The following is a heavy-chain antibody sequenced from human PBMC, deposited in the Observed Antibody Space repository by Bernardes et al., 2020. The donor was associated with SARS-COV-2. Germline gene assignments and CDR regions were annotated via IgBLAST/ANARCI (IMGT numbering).Heavy chain of an antibody. J-gene: IGHJ6*02. CDR3: ARKSGHDYGMDV. D-gene: IGHD3-10*01. Sequence: GSLRLYGEASGFTFSSYWMHWVRHVPGKGLVWVSRINGGGSETIYADSVKGRFTISRDNAKNTLYVQMNSLRAEDTAVYYCARKSGHDYGMDVWGQGTTVTVSS. CDR1: GFTFSSYW. V-gene: IGHV3-74*01. CDR2: INGGGSET.